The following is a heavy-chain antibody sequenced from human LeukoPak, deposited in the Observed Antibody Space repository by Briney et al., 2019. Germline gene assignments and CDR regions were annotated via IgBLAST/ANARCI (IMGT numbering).Heavy chain of an antibody. CDR1: GYTFTSYD. J-gene: IGHJ6*03. CDR2: MNPNSGNT. D-gene: IGHD2-2*01. CDR3: ARQPYLSHIVVGNYCYYMDV. Sequence: GASVKVSCKASGYTFTSYDINWVRQATGQGLEWMGWMNPNSGNTGYAQKFQGRVTITADESTSTAYMELSSLRSEDTDVYYCARQPYLSHIVVGNYCYYMDVWGKGTTVTVSS. V-gene: IGHV1-8*03.